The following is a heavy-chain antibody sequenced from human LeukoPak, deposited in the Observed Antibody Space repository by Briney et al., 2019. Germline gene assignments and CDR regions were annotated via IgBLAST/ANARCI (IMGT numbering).Heavy chain of an antibody. V-gene: IGHV3-74*01. CDR1: GFTFSSYW. CDR3: ARAGGYFDWLEADY. Sequence: GGSLRLSCAASGFTFSSYWMHWVRQAPGKGLVWVSRINSDGSSTSYADSVKGRFTISRDNAKNTLYLQMNSLRAEDTAVYYCARAGGYFDWLEADYWGQGTLVTVSS. D-gene: IGHD3-9*01. J-gene: IGHJ4*02. CDR2: INSDGSST.